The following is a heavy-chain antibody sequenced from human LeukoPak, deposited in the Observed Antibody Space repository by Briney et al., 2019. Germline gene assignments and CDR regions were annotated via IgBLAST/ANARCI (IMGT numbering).Heavy chain of an antibody. V-gene: IGHV3-74*01. Sequence: PGGSLRLSCEASGFTLTAYWMHWVRRAPGKGLVWVSRLKSDGSDTSYADSVKGRFTISRDNAKNSLYLQMNSLRAEDTAVYYCARDRWLYSYSWGQGTLVTVSS. D-gene: IGHD2-2*02. CDR2: LKSDGSDT. CDR3: ARDRWLYSYS. J-gene: IGHJ4*02. CDR1: GFTLTAYW.